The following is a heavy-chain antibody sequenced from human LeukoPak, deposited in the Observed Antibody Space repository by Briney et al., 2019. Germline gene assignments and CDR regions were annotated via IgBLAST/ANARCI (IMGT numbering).Heavy chain of an antibody. J-gene: IGHJ6*02. Sequence: SVKVSCTASGGTFSSYAISWVRQAPGQGLEWMGGIIPIFGTANYAQKFQGRVTITADESTSTAYMELSSLRSEDTAVYYCARDCSSTSCSPRGMDVWGQGTTVTVSS. D-gene: IGHD2-2*01. CDR2: IIPIFGTA. CDR3: ARDCSSTSCSPRGMDV. V-gene: IGHV1-69*13. CDR1: GGTFSSYA.